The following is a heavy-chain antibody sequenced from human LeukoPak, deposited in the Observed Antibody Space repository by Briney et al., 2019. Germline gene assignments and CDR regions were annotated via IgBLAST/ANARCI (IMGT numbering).Heavy chain of an antibody. CDR2: IWYDGSNK. Sequence: GGSLRLSCVASGFTFKSYGMHWVRQAPGKGLEWVAIIWYDGSNKYYADFVKGRFTTSRDNSKNTLYLQMDSLRADDTAVYYCARVSGYSGTWYVDYWGQGTLVTVSS. J-gene: IGHJ4*02. CDR3: ARVSGYSGTWYVDY. D-gene: IGHD6-13*01. CDR1: GFTFKSYG. V-gene: IGHV3-33*01.